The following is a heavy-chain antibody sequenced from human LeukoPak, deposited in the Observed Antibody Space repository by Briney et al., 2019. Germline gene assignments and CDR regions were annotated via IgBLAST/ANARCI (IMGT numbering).Heavy chain of an antibody. CDR3: ARHVSDWAAFD. CDR2: INHSGST. D-gene: IGHD2-21*01. J-gene: IGHJ3*01. Sequence: SETLSLTCAVYGGSFSGYYWSWIRQPPGKGLEWIGEINHSGSTNYNPSLKSRVTISVDTSKNQFSLKLSSVTAADTAVYYCARHVSDWAAFDWGQGTMVTVSS. CDR1: GGSFSGYY. V-gene: IGHV4-34*01.